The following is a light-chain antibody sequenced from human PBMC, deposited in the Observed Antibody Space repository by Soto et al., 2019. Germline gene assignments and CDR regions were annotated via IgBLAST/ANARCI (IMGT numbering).Light chain of an antibody. CDR3: NSYTSSSPYV. Sequence: QSALTQPASVSGSPGQSITISCTGTSSDVGGSDYVSWYQQHPGKAPKLMIYEVSNRPSGVSNRFSGSKSGNTASLTISGLQAEDEADYYCNSYTSSSPYVFGTGTKVTVL. CDR1: SSDVGGSDY. CDR2: EVS. V-gene: IGLV2-14*01. J-gene: IGLJ1*01.